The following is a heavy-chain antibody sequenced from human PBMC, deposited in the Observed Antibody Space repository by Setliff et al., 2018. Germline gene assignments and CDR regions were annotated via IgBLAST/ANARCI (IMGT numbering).Heavy chain of an antibody. CDR2: ISPYYGNT. Sequence: ASVKVSCKTSGYSFTVFGISWVRQAPGQGLEWMGWISPYYGNTNYAQQFQGRVTMTTDTSTTTAYMELTSLTSDDTALYYCVRGQGPRTVVAMPFDHWGQGTLVTVSS. CDR1: GYSFTVFG. J-gene: IGHJ4*02. CDR3: VRGQGPRTVVAMPFDH. V-gene: IGHV1-18*01. D-gene: IGHD3-22*01.